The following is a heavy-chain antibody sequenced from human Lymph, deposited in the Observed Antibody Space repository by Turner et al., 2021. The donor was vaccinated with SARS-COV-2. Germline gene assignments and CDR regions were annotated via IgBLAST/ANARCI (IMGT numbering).Heavy chain of an antibody. V-gene: IGHV1-24*01. CDR3: ATDRSSGWPHYYYYTMDV. Sequence: QVQLVQSGAEVKKPGASVKVSCKVSGYTLTDLSMHWVRQAPGKGLEWMGGFDPEDGKTNYAHKFQSIVTMSKDTSTDTVYMELSSLRSEDTAVYYYATDRSSGWPHYYYYTMDVWGQGTTVTVSS. CDR2: FDPEDGKT. J-gene: IGHJ6*02. CDR1: GYTLTDLS. D-gene: IGHD6-19*01.